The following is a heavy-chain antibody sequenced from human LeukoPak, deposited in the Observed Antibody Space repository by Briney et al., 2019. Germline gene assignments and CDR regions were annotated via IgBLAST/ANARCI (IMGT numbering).Heavy chain of an antibody. CDR3: AREGNYYDSSGRRIDY. CDR2: ISAYNGNT. Sequence: ASVKVSCKASGYTFTSYGISWVRQAPGQGLEWMGWISAYNGNTNYAQKLQDRVTMTTDTSTSTAYMELRSLRSDDTAVYYCAREGNYYDSSGRRIDYWGQGTLVTVSS. CDR1: GYTFTSYG. V-gene: IGHV1-18*01. D-gene: IGHD3-22*01. J-gene: IGHJ4*02.